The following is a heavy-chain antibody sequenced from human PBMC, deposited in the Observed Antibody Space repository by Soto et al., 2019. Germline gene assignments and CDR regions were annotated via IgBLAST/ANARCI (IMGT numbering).Heavy chain of an antibody. CDR2: ISAYNGNT. D-gene: IGHD3-22*01. CDR1: GYPFTSYV. CDR3: ARDAGYDSSAHGLDY. J-gene: IGHJ4*02. Sequence: ASVKVSCKASGYPFTSYVISWVRQAPGQGLELMGWISAYNGNTSYAQKLQGRVTMTTYTSTSTAYIELSSLRSDDTAVYDCARDAGYDSSAHGLDYWSQGTIVTVAS. V-gene: IGHV1-18*04.